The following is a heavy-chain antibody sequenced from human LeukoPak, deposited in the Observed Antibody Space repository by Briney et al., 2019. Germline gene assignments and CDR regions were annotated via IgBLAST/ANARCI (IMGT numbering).Heavy chain of an antibody. J-gene: IGHJ3*01. CDR1: GFTFSDSA. CDR2: ISFSGDSI. Sequence: QPGGSLRLSCAASGFTFSDSAMTWVRQTPGKGLEWVSHISFSGDSIYYADSVRGRFTISRDNSKDTLYLQMNSLRAEDTAIYYCARDIQLSTWGRGTMVTVSS. D-gene: IGHD5-24*01. CDR3: ARDIQLST. V-gene: IGHV3-23*01.